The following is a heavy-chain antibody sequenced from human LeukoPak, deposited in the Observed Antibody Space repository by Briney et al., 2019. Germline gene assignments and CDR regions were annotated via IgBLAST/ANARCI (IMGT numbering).Heavy chain of an antibody. CDR3: AREVVVVPAAIHEMGN. D-gene: IGHD2-2*02. Sequence: ASVKVSCKASGYTFTGYYMHWVRQAPGQGLEWMGWINPNSGGTNYAQKFQGWVTMTRDTSISTAYMELSRLRSDDTAVYYCAREVVVVPAAIHEMGNWGQGTLVTVSS. V-gene: IGHV1-2*04. CDR2: INPNSGGT. J-gene: IGHJ4*02. CDR1: GYTFTGYY.